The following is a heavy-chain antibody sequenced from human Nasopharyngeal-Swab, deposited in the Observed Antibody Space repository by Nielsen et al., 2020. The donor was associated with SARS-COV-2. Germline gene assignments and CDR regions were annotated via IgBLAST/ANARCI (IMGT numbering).Heavy chain of an antibody. CDR1: GFSFRTYW. D-gene: IGHD2-15*01. Sequence: GGSLRLSCAASGFSFRTYWMHWVRQSPGKGLLWVSRIDTDGAITNYADSVKGRFTISRDNAKNTLYLQMNGLRADDTAVYYCARDVGGRDNYWGQGALVTVSS. CDR3: ARDVGGRDNY. CDR2: IDTDGAIT. V-gene: IGHV3-74*01. J-gene: IGHJ4*02.